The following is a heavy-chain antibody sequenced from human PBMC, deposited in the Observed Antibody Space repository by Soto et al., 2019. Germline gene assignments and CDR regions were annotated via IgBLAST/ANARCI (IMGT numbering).Heavy chain of an antibody. Sequence: GGSLRLSCAASGFTFSSYSMNWVRQAPGKGLEWVSSISSSSSYIYYADSVKGRFTISRDNAKNSLYLQMNSLRAEDTAVYYCARGDWEQQPLYYFDYWGQGTLVTVSS. V-gene: IGHV3-21*01. CDR1: GFTFSSYS. CDR2: ISSSSSYI. D-gene: IGHD6-13*01. CDR3: ARGDWEQQPLYYFDY. J-gene: IGHJ4*02.